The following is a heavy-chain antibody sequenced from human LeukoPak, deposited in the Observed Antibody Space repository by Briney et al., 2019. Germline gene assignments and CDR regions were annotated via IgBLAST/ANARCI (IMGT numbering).Heavy chain of an antibody. J-gene: IGHJ3*02. CDR2: IDWDDDK. V-gene: IGHV2-70*11. CDR1: GVSLSTSGMC. D-gene: IGHD4-17*01. CDR3: ARTTTVTTRDAFDI. Sequence: SGPTLVNPTQTLTLTCTLSGVSLSTSGMCVSWIRQPPGKALEWLARIDWDDDKYYSTSLKTRLTISKDTYKNQVVLTMTNMHPVDTATYYCARTTTVTTRDAFDIWGQGTMVTVSS.